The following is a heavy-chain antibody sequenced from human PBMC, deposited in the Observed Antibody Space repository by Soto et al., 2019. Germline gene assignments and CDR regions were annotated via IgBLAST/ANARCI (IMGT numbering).Heavy chain of an antibody. D-gene: IGHD3-9*01. CDR1: GFTFSSYG. Sequence: QVQLVESGGGVVQPGRSLRLSCAASGFTFSSYGMHWVRQAPGKGLEWVAVIWDDGSNKYYADSVKGRCTISRDNSKNTLYLQMNSLRAEDTAVYYCARERLALRYYYYGMDVWGQGTTVTVSS. J-gene: IGHJ6*02. CDR3: ARERLALRYYYYGMDV. V-gene: IGHV3-33*01. CDR2: IWDDGSNK.